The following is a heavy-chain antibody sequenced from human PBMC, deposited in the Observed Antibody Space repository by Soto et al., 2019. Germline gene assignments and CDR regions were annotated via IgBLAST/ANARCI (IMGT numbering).Heavy chain of an antibody. CDR1: GFTFSNAW. CDR3: TTEGGAATYSYYYYMDV. D-gene: IGHD1-26*01. V-gene: IGHV3-15*01. J-gene: IGHJ6*03. CDR2: IKSKTDGGTT. Sequence: EVQLVESGGGLVKPGGSLRLSCAASGFTFSNAWMSWVRQAPGKGLEWVGRIKSKTDGGTTDYAAPVKGRCTISRDDSKNTLYLQMNSLKTEDTAVYYCTTEGGAATYSYYYYMDVWGKGTTVTVSS.